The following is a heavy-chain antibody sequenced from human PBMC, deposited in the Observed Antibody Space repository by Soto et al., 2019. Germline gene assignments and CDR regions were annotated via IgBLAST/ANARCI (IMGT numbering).Heavy chain of an antibody. V-gene: IGHV5-51*01. CDR3: VKPDSTGYYSH. D-gene: IGHD3-9*01. Sequence: GESLKISCKGSGYSFTNYWIGWVRQMPGKGLEWMGIINPADSDTRYSPSFQGQVTVSVDKSISTAYLQRGSLKASDTAMYYCVKPDSTGYYSHWGQGTPVTVSS. CDR1: GYSFTNYW. J-gene: IGHJ4*02. CDR2: INPADSDT.